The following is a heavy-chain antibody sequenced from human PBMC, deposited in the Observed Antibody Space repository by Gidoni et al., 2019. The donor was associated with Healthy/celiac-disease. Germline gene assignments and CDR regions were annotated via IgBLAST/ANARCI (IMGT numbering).Heavy chain of an antibody. CDR2: IIPIFGIA. Sequence: QVQLVQSGAEVKKPGSSVKVSCKASGGTFSSYAISWVRQAPGQGLEWMGGIIPIFGIANYAQKFQGRVTITADKSTSTAYMELSSLRSEDTAVYYCARYCSSTSCYVAGYYGMDVWGQGTTVTVSS. J-gene: IGHJ6*02. CDR3: ARYCSSTSCYVAGYYGMDV. D-gene: IGHD2-2*01. CDR1: GGTFSSYA. V-gene: IGHV1-69*17.